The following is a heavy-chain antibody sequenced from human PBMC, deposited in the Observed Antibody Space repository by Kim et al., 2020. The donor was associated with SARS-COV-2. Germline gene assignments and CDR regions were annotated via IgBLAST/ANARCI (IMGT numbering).Heavy chain of an antibody. D-gene: IGHD6-13*01. CDR2: ISDDANNK. CDR3: ARGGYSSIWSIGEAFDF. J-gene: IGHJ3*01. V-gene: IGHV3-30*04. CDR1: GFTFSDFA. Sequence: GGSLRLSCAASGFTFSDFAFHWVRQAPGKGLEWVAVISDDANNKYDAESVKGRFTISRDNSKNTLYLQMNSLRAEDTAVYYCARGGYSSIWSIGEAFDFWGQGTMVTVSS.